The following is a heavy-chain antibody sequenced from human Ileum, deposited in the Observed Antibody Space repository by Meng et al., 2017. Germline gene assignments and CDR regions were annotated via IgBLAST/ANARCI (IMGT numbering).Heavy chain of an antibody. D-gene: IGHD4-23*01. J-gene: IGHJ4*02. CDR2: ISHSGST. V-gene: IGHV4-4*02. Sequence: QLPLQESGPELVKPSGILSLTCAVSSGSITSDTYWSWVRLPPGKGLEWIGQISHSGSTFYNPSLKSRVTMSVDKSKSQFSLMLTSVTAADTAVYYCARHGGYYQGFWGQGTLVTVSS. CDR1: SGSITSDTY. CDR3: ARHGGYYQGF.